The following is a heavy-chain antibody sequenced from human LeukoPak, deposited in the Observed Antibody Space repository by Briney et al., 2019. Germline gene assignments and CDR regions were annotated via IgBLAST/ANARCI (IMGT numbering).Heavy chain of an antibody. Sequence: GGSLRLSCAVSGFSFSSDWMTWVRQTPGKGLELVANINLDGRGRHYVDSAEGRFTIARDNAKNSLYLQMSSLRVEDTAVYYCTKDISPKFSDSKSYYDAFDAWGQGTMVTVSS. CDR1: GFSFSSDW. CDR3: TKDISPKFSDSKSYYDAFDA. CDR2: INLDGRGR. D-gene: IGHD3-22*01. V-gene: IGHV3-7*01. J-gene: IGHJ3*01.